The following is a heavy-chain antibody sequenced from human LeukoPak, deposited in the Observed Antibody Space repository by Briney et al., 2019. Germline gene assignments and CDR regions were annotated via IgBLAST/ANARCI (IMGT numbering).Heavy chain of an antibody. CDR1: GFTFSDYY. Sequence: GGSLRLSCAASGFTFSDYYMSWIRQAPGKGLEWVSYISSSGSTIYYADPVKGRFTISRDNAKNSLYLQMNSLRAEDTAVYYCARDLYDFWSGYYPYYYYGMDVWGQGTTVTVSS. CDR2: ISSSGSTI. CDR3: ARDLYDFWSGYYPYYYYGMDV. D-gene: IGHD3-3*01. J-gene: IGHJ6*02. V-gene: IGHV3-11*01.